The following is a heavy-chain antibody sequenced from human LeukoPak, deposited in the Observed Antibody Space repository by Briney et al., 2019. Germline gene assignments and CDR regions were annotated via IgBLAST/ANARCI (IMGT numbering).Heavy chain of an antibody. CDR1: GFTFSSYS. D-gene: IGHD3-22*01. V-gene: IGHV3-21*01. J-gene: IGHJ4*02. Sequence: GGSLRLSCAVSGFTFSSYSMNWVRQAPGKGLEWVSSISSSSSYIYYADSVKGRFTISRDNAKNSLYLQMNSLRAEDTAVYYCARGVIYYYDSSGYYYGDYWGQGTLVTVSS. CDR3: ARGVIYYYDSSGYYYGDY. CDR2: ISSSSSYI.